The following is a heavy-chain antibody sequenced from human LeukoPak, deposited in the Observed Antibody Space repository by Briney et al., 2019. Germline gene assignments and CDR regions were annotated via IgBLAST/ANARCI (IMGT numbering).Heavy chain of an antibody. CDR3: ATYVIAAGNYYFDY. CDR1: GYTLTELS. D-gene: IGHD6-13*01. V-gene: IGHV1-24*01. J-gene: IGHJ4*02. Sequence: ASVKVSCKVSGYTLTELSMHWVRQAPGKGLEWMGGFDPEDGETIYAQKFQGRVTMTEDTSTDTAYMELSSLRSEDTAVYYCATYVIAAGNYYFDYWGQGTLVTVSS. CDR2: FDPEDGET.